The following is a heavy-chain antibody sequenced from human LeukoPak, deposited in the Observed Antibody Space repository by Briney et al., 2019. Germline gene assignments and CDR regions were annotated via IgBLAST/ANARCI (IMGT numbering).Heavy chain of an antibody. V-gene: IGHV1-8*01. J-gene: IGHJ6*02. Sequence: ASVKVSCKASGYTFTSYDINWVRQATGQGLEWMGWMNPNSGNTGYAQNLEGRVTMTRDTSTNTAYMELRGLRSEDTAVYFCARGMFDNSGHYYYFYYALDVWGQGTTVTVSS. D-gene: IGHD3-22*01. CDR1: GYTFTSYD. CDR3: ARGMFDNSGHYYYFYYALDV. CDR2: MNPNSGNT.